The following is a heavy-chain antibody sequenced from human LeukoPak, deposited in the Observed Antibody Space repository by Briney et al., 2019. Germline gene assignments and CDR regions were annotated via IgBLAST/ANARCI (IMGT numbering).Heavy chain of an antibody. CDR3: ARVKEQWLGSFGAFDI. J-gene: IGHJ3*02. D-gene: IGHD3-22*01. CDR1: GYTFTSYG. Sequence: ASVKVSCKASGYTFTSYGISWVRQAPGQGLEWMGWISAYNGNTNYAQKLQGRVTMTRDTSISTAYMELSRLRSDDTAVYYCARVKEQWLGSFGAFDIWGQGTMVTVSS. V-gene: IGHV1-18*01. CDR2: ISAYNGNT.